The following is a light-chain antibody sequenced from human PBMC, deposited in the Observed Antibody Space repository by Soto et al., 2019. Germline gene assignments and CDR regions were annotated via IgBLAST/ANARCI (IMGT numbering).Light chain of an antibody. J-gene: IGKJ1*01. CDR3: MQFAHFPRT. V-gene: IGKV2-24*01. CDR1: QSLVYSDGNTY. CDR2: QIS. Sequence: VLTQTPLSSPVTLGQPASISCRSSQSLVYSDGNTYLSWLQQRPGQPPRLLIYQISNRFSGVPDRFSGSGAGTDFTLKISRGEAEDVGVYYCMQFAHFPRTFGQVTKVEI.